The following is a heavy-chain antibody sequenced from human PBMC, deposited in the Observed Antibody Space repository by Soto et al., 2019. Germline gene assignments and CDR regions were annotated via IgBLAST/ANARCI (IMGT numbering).Heavy chain of an antibody. CDR3: AIIGSSSWRENDN. V-gene: IGHV3-23*01. J-gene: IGHJ4*02. Sequence: EVQLLESGGGLVQPGGSLRLSCAASGFTFSTYAMSWVRQAPGQGLEWVSTINNIGGSTYHADSVKGRFTISRDSSKNTLYLQMNSLRADDTAVYYCAIIGSSSWRENDNWGQGTLVTVSP. D-gene: IGHD6-13*01. CDR1: GFTFSTYA. CDR2: INNIGGST.